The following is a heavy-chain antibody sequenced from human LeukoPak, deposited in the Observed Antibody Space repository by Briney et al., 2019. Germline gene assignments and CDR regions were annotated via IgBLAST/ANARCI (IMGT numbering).Heavy chain of an antibody. CDR3: AISLLGYCSGGSCYTGYYFDY. CDR2: ISAYNGNT. D-gene: IGHD2-15*01. Sequence: ASVKVSCKASGYTFTSYGISWVRQAPGQGLEWMGWISAYNGNTNYAQKFQGRVTITADESTSTAYMELSSLRSEDTAVYYCAISLLGYCSGGSCYTGYYFDYWGQGTLVTVSS. J-gene: IGHJ4*02. V-gene: IGHV1-18*01. CDR1: GYTFTSYG.